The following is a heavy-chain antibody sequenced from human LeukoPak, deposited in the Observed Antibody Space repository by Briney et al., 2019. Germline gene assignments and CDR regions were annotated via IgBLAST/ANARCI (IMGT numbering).Heavy chain of an antibody. CDR2: IYYSGST. V-gene: IGHV4-59*01. J-gene: IGHJ6*03. Sequence: SETLSLTCTVSGGSISSYYWSWIRQPPGKGLEWIGYIYYSGSTNYNPSLKSRVTISVDTSKNQFSLKLSSVTAADTAVYYCARVGDNWNFASYYMDVWGKGTTVTVSS. CDR1: GGSISSYY. CDR3: ARVGDNWNFASYYMDV. D-gene: IGHD1-20*01.